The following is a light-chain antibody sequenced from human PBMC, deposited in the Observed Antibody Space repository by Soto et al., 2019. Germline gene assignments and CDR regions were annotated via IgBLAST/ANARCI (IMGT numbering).Light chain of an antibody. CDR3: RSYTSIANL. CDR1: SNNIGGYNY. J-gene: IGLJ7*01. Sequence: QSALTQPASVSGSPGQSITISCTGSSNNIGGYNYVSWYQQHPGKAPKLLIYEVNFRASGVSSRFSGSKSGDTASLTISGLQADDEAEYSCRSYTSIANLFGGGTQLTVL. V-gene: IGLV2-14*01. CDR2: EVN.